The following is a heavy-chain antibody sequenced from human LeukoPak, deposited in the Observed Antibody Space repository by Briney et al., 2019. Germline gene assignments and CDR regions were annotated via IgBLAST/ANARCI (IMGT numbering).Heavy chain of an antibody. Sequence: SETLSLTCTVSGASISFYYWSWIRQPPGKGLEWIGYIYYSGSTNYNPSLKSRVTMSIDTSKNHFSLNLNSVTAADTAIYYCALDSSGWSDDSFDIWGQATMVTVSS. J-gene: IGHJ3*02. V-gene: IGHV4-59*01. D-gene: IGHD6-13*01. CDR2: IYYSGST. CDR1: GASISFYY. CDR3: ALDSSGWSDDSFDI.